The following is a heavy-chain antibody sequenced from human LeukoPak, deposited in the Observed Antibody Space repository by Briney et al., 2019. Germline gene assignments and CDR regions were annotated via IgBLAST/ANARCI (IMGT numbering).Heavy chain of an antibody. D-gene: IGHD6-13*01. V-gene: IGHV3-23*01. Sequence: GSLRLSCAASGFTFSSYAMSWVRQSPGKGLEWVSAISGSGGSTYYADSVKGRFTISRDNSKNTLYLQMNSLRAEDTAVYYCAKGQYSSTLIDYWGQGTLVTVSS. CDR2: ISGSGGST. J-gene: IGHJ4*02. CDR1: GFTFSSYA. CDR3: AKGQYSSTLIDY.